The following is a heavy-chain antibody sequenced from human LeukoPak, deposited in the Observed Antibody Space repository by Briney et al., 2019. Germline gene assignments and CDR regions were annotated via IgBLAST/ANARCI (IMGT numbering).Heavy chain of an antibody. CDR3: ATSVRGITMIVVDPPGAFDI. J-gene: IGHJ3*02. Sequence: GASVKVSCKVSGYTLTELSMHWVRQAPGKGLEWMGGFDPEDGETIYAQKFQGRVTMTEDTSTDTVYMELSSLRSEDTAMYYCATSVRGITMIVVDPPGAFDIWGQGTMVTVSS. V-gene: IGHV1-24*01. D-gene: IGHD3-22*01. CDR1: GYTLTELS. CDR2: FDPEDGET.